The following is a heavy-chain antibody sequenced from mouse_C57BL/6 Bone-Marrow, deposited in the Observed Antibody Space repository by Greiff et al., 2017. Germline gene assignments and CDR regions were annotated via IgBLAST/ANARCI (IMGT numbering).Heavy chain of an antibody. Sequence: QVQLQQPGAELVKPGASVKVSCKASGYTFTRYWMHWVKQRPGQGLEWIGRIHPSDSDTNYNQKFKGKATLTVDKSSSTAYMQRSSLTSEDSAVYYCAIFYYYGSSWFAYWGQGTLVTVSA. J-gene: IGHJ3*01. V-gene: IGHV1-74*01. CDR2: IHPSDSDT. CDR3: AIFYYYGSSWFAY. D-gene: IGHD1-1*01. CDR1: GYTFTRYW.